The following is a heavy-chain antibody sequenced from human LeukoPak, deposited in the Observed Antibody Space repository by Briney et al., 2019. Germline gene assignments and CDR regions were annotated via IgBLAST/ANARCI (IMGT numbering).Heavy chain of an antibody. V-gene: IGHV4-59*01. CDR1: GGSFSGYY. Sequence: SETLSLTCAVYGGSFSGYYWSWIRQPPGKGLEWIGYIYYSGSTNYNPSLKSRVTISVDTSKNQFSLKLSSVTAADTAVYYCASGRDGYKNYWGQGTLVTVSS. CDR2: IYYSGST. D-gene: IGHD5-24*01. CDR3: ASGRDGYKNY. J-gene: IGHJ4*02.